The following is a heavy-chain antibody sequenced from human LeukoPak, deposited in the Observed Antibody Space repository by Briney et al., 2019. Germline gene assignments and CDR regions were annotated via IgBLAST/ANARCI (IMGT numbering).Heavy chain of an antibody. CDR3: ARDYGGSSPFDY. D-gene: IGHD4-23*01. J-gene: IGHJ4*02. CDR2: LSGSGGRT. CDR1: GFIFSNYG. Sequence: PGGSLRLSCTTSGFIFSNYGMSWVRQAPGKGLEWVSGLSGSGGRTYYADSVKGRFTISRDNAKNSLYLQMNSLRAEDTAVYYCARDYGGSSPFDYWGQGTLVTVSS. V-gene: IGHV3-23*01.